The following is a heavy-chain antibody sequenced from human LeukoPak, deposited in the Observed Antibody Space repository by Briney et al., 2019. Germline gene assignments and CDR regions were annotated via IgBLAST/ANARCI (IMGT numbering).Heavy chain of an antibody. D-gene: IGHD6-25*01. Sequence: GGSLRLSCVASGFTFSDAWMSWVRQAPGKGLEWVGRIKSKIDGGIIDYGAPVKGRFTISRDDSRNTLYLQMNSLKTEDTAVYYCTTRRQDGCWGQGTLVTVS. J-gene: IGHJ4*02. V-gene: IGHV3-15*01. CDR3: TTRRQDGC. CDR1: GFTFSDAW. CDR2: IKSKIDGGII.